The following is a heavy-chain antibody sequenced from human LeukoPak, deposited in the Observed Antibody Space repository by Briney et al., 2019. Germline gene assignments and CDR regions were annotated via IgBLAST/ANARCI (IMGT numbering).Heavy chain of an antibody. CDR1: GDTFTSYD. V-gene: IGHV1-8*01. CDR3: ARGEPYCSGGSCYS. CDR2: MNPNSGNT. J-gene: IGHJ4*02. Sequence: ASEKVSCKASGDTFTSYDINWVRQATGQGLEWMGWMNPNSGNTGYAQKFQGRVTMTRNTSISTAYMELSSLRSEDTAVYYCARGEPYCSGGSCYSWGQGTLVTVSS. D-gene: IGHD2-15*01.